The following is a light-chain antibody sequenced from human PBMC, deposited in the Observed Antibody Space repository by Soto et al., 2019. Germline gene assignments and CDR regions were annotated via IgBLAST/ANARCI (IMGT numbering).Light chain of an antibody. CDR1: SSDVGGYNH. V-gene: IGLV2-14*01. CDR3: TAYTSISTYV. J-gene: IGLJ1*01. Sequence: QSALTQPASASESPGQSITISCTGTSSDVGGYNHVSWYQQHPDKAPKLLIHEVSKRPSGVSNRFSGSKSGNTASLTISGLQAEAEADYYCTAYTSISTYVFGTGTKVTVL. CDR2: EVS.